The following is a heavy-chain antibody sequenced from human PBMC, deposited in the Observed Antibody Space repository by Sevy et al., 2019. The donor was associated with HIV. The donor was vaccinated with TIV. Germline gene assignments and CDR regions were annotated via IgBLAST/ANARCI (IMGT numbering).Heavy chain of an antibody. V-gene: IGHV3-7*01. D-gene: IGHD3-3*01. J-gene: IGHJ3*02. Sequence: GGSLRLSCAGSGFTFSSHWMSWVGQAPGKGREWGANIKQGGSEKHYADSGKGRFTISRDDAKNALFLQMNSLGAEDTAFYYCARDNGGYYKADTLDIWGQGTMVTVSS. CDR3: ARDNGGYYKADTLDI. CDR1: GFTFSSHW. CDR2: IKQGGSEK.